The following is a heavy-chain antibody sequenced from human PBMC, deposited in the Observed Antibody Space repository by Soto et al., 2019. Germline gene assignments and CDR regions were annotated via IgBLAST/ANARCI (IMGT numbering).Heavy chain of an antibody. CDR2: INHSGST. D-gene: IGHD2-15*01. V-gene: IGHV4-34*01. CDR1: GGSFSGYY. J-gene: IGHJ6*02. CDR3: ARGMVEGYYYYYGMDV. Sequence: SETLSLTCAVYGGSFSGYYWSWIRQPPGKGLEWIGEINHSGSTNYNPSLKSRVTISVDTSKNQFSLKLSSVTAADTAVYYCARGMVEGYYYYYGMDVWGQGTTVTVSS.